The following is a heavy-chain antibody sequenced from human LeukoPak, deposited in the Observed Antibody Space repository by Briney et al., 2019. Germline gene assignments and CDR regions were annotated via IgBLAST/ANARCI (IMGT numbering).Heavy chain of an antibody. Sequence: PGGSLRLSCAASGFTFSSYAMHWVRQAPGKGLEWVAVISYDGSNKYYADSVKGRFTISRDNSKNTLYLQMNSLRAEDTAVYYCARDGGGSGWYETYYFDYWGQGTLVTVSS. CDR3: ARDGGGSGWYETYYFDY. J-gene: IGHJ4*02. CDR1: GFTFSSYA. D-gene: IGHD6-19*01. V-gene: IGHV3-30*04. CDR2: ISYDGSNK.